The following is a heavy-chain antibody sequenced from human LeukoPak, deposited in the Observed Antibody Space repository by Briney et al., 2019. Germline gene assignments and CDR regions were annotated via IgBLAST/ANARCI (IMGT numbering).Heavy chain of an antibody. V-gene: IGHV1-2*02. CDR2: INPNSGGT. J-gene: IGHJ6*03. CDR3: ARDPGQLGTVYYYYYMDV. Sequence: GASVKVSCKASGYTFTGYYMHWVRQAPGQGLEWMGWINPNSGGTNYAQKFQGRVTMTRDTSISTAYMELSRLRSDDTAVYYCARDPGQLGTVYYYYYMDVWGKGTTVTVSS. CDR1: GYTFTGYY. D-gene: IGHD6-13*01.